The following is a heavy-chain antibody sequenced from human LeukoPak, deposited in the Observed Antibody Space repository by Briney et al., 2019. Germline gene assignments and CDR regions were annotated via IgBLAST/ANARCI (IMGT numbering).Heavy chain of an antibody. J-gene: IGHJ4*02. V-gene: IGHV4-39*01. Sequence: KPSETLSLTCTVSGGSISSSSHYWSWIRQPPGKGLEWIASINYSGSTYYNPSLKSRVTISVDTSKNQFSLKLSSVTAADTAVFYCARWYRKVDYWGQGTLVTVSS. D-gene: IGHD1-26*01. CDR2: INYSGST. CDR3: ARWYRKVDY. CDR1: GGSISSSSHY.